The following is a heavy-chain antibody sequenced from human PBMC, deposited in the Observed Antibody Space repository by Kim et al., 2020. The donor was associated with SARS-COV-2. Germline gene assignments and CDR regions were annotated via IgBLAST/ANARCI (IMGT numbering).Heavy chain of an antibody. Sequence: GGSLRLSCAASGFTVSSNYMSWVRQAPGKGLEWVSVIYSGGSTYYADSVKGRFTISRDNSKNTLYLQMNSLRAEDTAVYYFARDRRLWSGSPGGFDYWGQGTLVTVSS. CDR1: GFTVSSNY. CDR3: ARDRRLWSGSPGGFDY. D-gene: IGHD3-3*01. CDR2: IYSGGST. J-gene: IGHJ4*02. V-gene: IGHV3-53*01.